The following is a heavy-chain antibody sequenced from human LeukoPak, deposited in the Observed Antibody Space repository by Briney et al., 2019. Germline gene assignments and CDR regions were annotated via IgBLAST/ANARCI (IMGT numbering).Heavy chain of an antibody. CDR1: GFIFRNYA. Sequence: QTGGSLRLFCAASGFIFRNYAMRWVRQGPARGLDWVSSLRGDGETFYADSVKGRFTLSRDDSRNTVYLQLNNLRVEDTAIYYCAKASWVSNVDAVLWGQGTLVTVSS. D-gene: IGHD3-16*01. CDR2: LRGDGET. CDR3: AKASWVSNVDAVL. V-gene: IGHV3-23*01. J-gene: IGHJ4*02.